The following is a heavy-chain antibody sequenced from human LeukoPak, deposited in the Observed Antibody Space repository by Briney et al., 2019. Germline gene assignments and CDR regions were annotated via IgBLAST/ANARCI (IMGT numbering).Heavy chain of an antibody. CDR1: GGTFSSYA. J-gene: IGHJ3*02. D-gene: IGHD5-12*01. CDR2: IIPIFGTA. CDR3: ARDWTVARAFDI. Sequence: GSSVKVSCKASGGTFSSYAISWVRQAPGQGLEWMGRIIPIFGTANYAQKFQGRVTITTDESTSTAYMGLSSLGSEDTAVYYCARDWTVARAFDIWGQGTMVTVSS. V-gene: IGHV1-69*05.